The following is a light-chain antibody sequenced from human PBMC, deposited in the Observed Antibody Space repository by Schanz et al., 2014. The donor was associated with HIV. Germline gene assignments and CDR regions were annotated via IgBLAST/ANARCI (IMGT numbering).Light chain of an antibody. J-gene: IGKJ3*01. V-gene: IGKV1-5*03. CDR1: QDIRAR. CDR3: QQTYSTRLFT. CDR2: KAS. Sequence: DIQMTQSPSTLSASVGDRVTITCRATQDIRARLAWYQQKPGKAPNLLISKASALGGGVPARFSGSGSGTDFTLTISSLQPEDFATYYCQQTYSTRLFTFDPGTIVDFK.